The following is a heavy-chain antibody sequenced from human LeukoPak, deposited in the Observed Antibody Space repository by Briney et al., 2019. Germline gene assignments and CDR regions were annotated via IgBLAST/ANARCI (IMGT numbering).Heavy chain of an antibody. CDR2: ISGSGGST. V-gene: IGHV3-23*01. D-gene: IGHD3-22*01. J-gene: IGHJ4*02. CDR1: GFSVSSNY. CDR3: AKSGQRITMIVVVIRFDY. Sequence: GGSLRLSCAASGFSVSSNYMSWVRQAPGKGLEWVSAISGSGGSTYYADSVKGRFTISRDNSKNTLYLQMNSLRAEDTAVYYCAKSGQRITMIVVVIRFDYWGQGTLVTVSS.